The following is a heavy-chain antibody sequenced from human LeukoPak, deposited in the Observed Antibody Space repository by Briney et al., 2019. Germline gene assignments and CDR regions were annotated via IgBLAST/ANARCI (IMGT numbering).Heavy chain of an antibody. J-gene: IGHJ5*02. CDR1: GGSISSSSYY. CDR3: ARLDPVTRFIAWFDP. CDR2: IYYSGST. Sequence: SETLSLTCTVSGGSISSSSYYWGWIRQPPGKGPEWIGSIYYSGSTYYNPSLKSRVTISVDTSKNQFSLKLSSVTAADTAVYYCARLDPVTRFIAWFDPWGQGTLVTVSS. V-gene: IGHV4-39*01. D-gene: IGHD4-17*01.